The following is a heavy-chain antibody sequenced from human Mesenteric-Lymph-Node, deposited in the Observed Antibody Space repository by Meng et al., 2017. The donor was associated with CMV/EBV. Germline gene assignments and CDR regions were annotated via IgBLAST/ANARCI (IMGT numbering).Heavy chain of an antibody. V-gene: IGHV1-2*06. CDR1: GFTFTSFG. CDR2: INPDSGVS. CDR3: ARDNVNPEGFDP. D-gene: IGHD2/OR15-2a*01. Sequence: VQLVQFGPEVKRPGASVKVSCRTSGFTFTSFGFTWVRQAPGQGLEWMGRINPDSGVSNSAQNFQGRVTVTRDTSISTAYMELGRLTSDDTAVYYCARDNVNPEGFDPWGQGTLVTVSS. J-gene: IGHJ5*02.